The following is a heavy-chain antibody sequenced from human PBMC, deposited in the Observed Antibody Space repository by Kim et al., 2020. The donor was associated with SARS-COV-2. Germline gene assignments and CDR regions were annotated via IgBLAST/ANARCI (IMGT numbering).Heavy chain of an antibody. J-gene: IGHJ4*02. CDR2: IWYDGNTE. D-gene: IGHD3-10*01. V-gene: IGHV3-33*01. CDR3: ARDQLEYGSGSYRGLDY. Sequence: GGSLRLSCVASGFTFNTYGMHWVRQAPGKGLEWVAMIWYDGNTEFYADSVTGRFTISKDSSKNAVYLQMNTLRAEDSAVYYCARDQLEYGSGSYRGLDYWGQGTLVTVSS. CDR1: GFTFNTYG.